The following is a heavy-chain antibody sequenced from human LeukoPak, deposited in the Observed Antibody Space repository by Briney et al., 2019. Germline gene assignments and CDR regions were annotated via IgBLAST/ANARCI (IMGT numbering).Heavy chain of an antibody. V-gene: IGHV3-23*01. J-gene: IGHJ4*02. Sequence: PGGSLRLSCAASGFTFSSYALSWVRQAPGKGLEWVSGISGSGGSTYYADSVKGRFTISRDNSKNTLYLQMNSLRAEDTAVYYCAKEYYYGSGSYNFGGQGTLVTVSS. CDR2: ISGSGGST. CDR3: AKEYYYGSGSYNF. D-gene: IGHD3-10*01. CDR1: GFTFSSYA.